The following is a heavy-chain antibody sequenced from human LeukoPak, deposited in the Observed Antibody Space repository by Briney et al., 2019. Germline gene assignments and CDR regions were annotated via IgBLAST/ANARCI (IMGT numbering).Heavy chain of an antibody. J-gene: IGHJ4*02. CDR3: AKVSWASRSNSGNYPFDS. CDR2: ISGSGGST. CDR1: GFTFSSYP. Sequence: QAGGTLRLSCAASGFTFSSYPMNWVRQAPGKGMELVSGISGSGGSTYYADSVKGRFTISRDNSKNTVYLQMTSLRAEDTAVYYCAKVSWASRSNSGNYPFDSWGQGTLVTVSS. V-gene: IGHV3-23*01. D-gene: IGHD1-26*01.